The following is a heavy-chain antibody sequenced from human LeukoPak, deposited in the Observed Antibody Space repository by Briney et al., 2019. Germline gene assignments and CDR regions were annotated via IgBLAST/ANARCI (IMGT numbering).Heavy chain of an antibody. CDR3: AKDVKFSWPFYFDY. CDR1: GFTFSTYE. Sequence: GGSLRLSCAASGFTFSTYEINWVRQAPGKGLEWVSYISSSGGTIYYADSVKGRFTISRDNSKNTLFLQMNSLRAEDTAVYSCAKDVKFSWPFYFDYWGQGILVTVSS. J-gene: IGHJ4*02. D-gene: IGHD5-12*01. CDR2: ISSSGGTI. V-gene: IGHV3-48*03.